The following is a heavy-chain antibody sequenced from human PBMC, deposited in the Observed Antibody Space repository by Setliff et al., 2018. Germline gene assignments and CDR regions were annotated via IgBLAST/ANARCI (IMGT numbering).Heavy chain of an antibody. D-gene: IGHD2-21*01. Sequence: SETLSLTCAVYGGSFSGYYWSWIRQPPGKGLEWIGEINHSGGTSYNPSLMSRVTISVDTSKNQFSLKLDSVTAADTAVYYCARAFIVAPTLFFRRRKGNYMDVWGKGTTVTVSS. V-gene: IGHV4-34*01. CDR1: GGSFSGYY. J-gene: IGHJ6*03. CDR3: ARAFIVAPTLFFRRRKGNYMDV. CDR2: INHSGGT.